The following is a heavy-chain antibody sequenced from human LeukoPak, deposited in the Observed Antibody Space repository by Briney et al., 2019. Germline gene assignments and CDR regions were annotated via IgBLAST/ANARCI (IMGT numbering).Heavy chain of an antibody. V-gene: IGHV1-2*06. Sequence: ASVKVSCKASGYTFTGYYVHWVRQAPGQGLEWMGRINPNSGGTNYAQKFQGRVTMTRDTSISTAYMELSRLRSDDTAVYYCARDRRGYSYGYYFDYWGQGTLVTVSS. D-gene: IGHD5-18*01. CDR3: ARDRRGYSYGYYFDY. CDR1: GYTFTGYY. CDR2: INPNSGGT. J-gene: IGHJ4*02.